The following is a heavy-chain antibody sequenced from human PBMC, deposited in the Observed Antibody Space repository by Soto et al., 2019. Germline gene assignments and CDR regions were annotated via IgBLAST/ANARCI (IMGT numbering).Heavy chain of an antibody. CDR1: GYTFTSYG. V-gene: IGHV1-18*01. D-gene: IGHD5-18*01. J-gene: IGHJ2*01. CDR2: ISAYNGNT. Sequence: ASVKVSCKASGYTFTSYGISWVRQAPGQGLEWMGWISAYNGNTNYAQKLQGRVTMTTDTSTSTAYMELRSLRSDDTAVYYCARDPLWGTAMVLWYFDLWGRGTLVTVS. CDR3: ARDPLWGTAMVLWYFDL.